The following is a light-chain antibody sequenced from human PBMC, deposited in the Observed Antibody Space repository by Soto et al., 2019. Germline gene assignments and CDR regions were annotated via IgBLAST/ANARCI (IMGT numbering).Light chain of an antibody. Sequence: QITLSPPTFSVSLALDVTITCRASQTISRWLAWYQQKPGRAPKLLIYDASNLESGVPSRFSGSGSETEVTLTISRLQPDDFATYFVHSRAFGQGTRLEI. CDR2: DAS. V-gene: IGKV1-5*01. CDR1: QTISRW. CDR3: HSRA. J-gene: IGKJ5*01.